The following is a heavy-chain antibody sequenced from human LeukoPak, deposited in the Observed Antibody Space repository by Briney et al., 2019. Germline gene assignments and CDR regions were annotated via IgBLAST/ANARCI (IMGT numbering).Heavy chain of an antibody. CDR3: ARVMGYGDYPFDY. V-gene: IGHV4-61*02. Sequence: SETLSLTRTVSGGSISSGSYYWSWIRQPAGKGPEWIGRIYTSGSTNYNPSLKSRVTISVDTSKNQFSLKLSSVTAADTAVYYCARVMGYGDYPFDYWGQGTLVTVSS. D-gene: IGHD4-17*01. J-gene: IGHJ4*02. CDR2: IYTSGST. CDR1: GGSISSGSYY.